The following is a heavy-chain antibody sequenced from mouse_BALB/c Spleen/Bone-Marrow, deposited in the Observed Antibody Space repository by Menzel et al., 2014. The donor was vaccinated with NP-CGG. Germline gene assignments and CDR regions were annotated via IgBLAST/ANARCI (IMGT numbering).Heavy chain of an antibody. CDR1: GFTFTDYY. CDR2: IRNEANGYTT. CDR3: ARDNGSSPSYWFFNV. D-gene: IGHD1-1*01. J-gene: IGHJ1*01. Sequence: EVHLVESGGGLVQPGGSLRLSCAPSGFTFTDYYMTWVRQPSGKALEWLSFIRNEANGYTTEYSASVKGRFTISRDNSQSILYLQMNTLRPEDSATYYCARDNGSSPSYWFFNVWGAGTTITVSS. V-gene: IGHV7-3*02.